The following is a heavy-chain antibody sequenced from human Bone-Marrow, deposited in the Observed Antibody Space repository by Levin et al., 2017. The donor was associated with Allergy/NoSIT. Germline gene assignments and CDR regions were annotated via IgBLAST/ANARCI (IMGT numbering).Heavy chain of an antibody. Sequence: GGSLRLSCAASGFTFSSYGMHWVRQAPGKGLEWVAVISYDGSNKYYADSVKGRFTISRDNSKNTLYLQMNSLRAEDTAVYYCAKWSRAYCSSTSCYFGSYYFDYWGQGTLVTVSS. CDR1: GFTFSSYG. V-gene: IGHV3-30*18. CDR2: ISYDGSNK. D-gene: IGHD2-2*01. CDR3: AKWSRAYCSSTSCYFGSYYFDY. J-gene: IGHJ4*02.